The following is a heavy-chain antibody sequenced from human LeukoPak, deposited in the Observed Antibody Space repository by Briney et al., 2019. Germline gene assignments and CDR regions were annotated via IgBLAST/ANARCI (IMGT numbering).Heavy chain of an antibody. CDR1: GYTFTSYG. CDR2: ISAYNGNT. V-gene: IGHV1-18*01. Sequence: GASVKVSCKASGYTFTSYGISWVRQAPGQGLEWMGWISAYNGNTNYAQKLQGRVTMTTDTSTSTAYMELRSLRSDDTAVYYCARDPLVGGYSYGGMRPPSYWGQGTLVTVSS. CDR3: ARDPLVGGYSYGGMRPPSY. D-gene: IGHD5-18*01. J-gene: IGHJ4*02.